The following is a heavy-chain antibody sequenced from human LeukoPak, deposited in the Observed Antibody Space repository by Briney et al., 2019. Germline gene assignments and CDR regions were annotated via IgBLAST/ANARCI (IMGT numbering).Heavy chain of an antibody. CDR2: IYYSGST. D-gene: IGHD5-12*01. V-gene: IGHV4-61*08. Sequence: SETLSLTCTVSGGSVTSGGHYWSWIRQYPGRGLDWLGNIYYSGSTNYNPSLKSRVTISVDTSKNQFSLKLSSVTAADTAVYYCARVARTYYYYYMDVWGKGTTDTVSS. CDR1: GGSVTSGGHY. J-gene: IGHJ6*03. CDR3: ARVARTYYYYYMDV.